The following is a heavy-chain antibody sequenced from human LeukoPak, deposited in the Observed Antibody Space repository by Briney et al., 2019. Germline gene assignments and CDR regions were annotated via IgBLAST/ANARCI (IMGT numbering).Heavy chain of an antibody. D-gene: IGHD2-15*01. V-gene: IGHV4-34*01. Sequence: SETLSLTCAVYGGSSSGYYWSWIRQPPGKGLEWIGEINHSGSTNYNPSLKSRVTISVDTSKNQFSLKLSSVTAADTAVYYCARHSFPLSHNWFDPWGQGTLVTVSS. CDR2: INHSGST. J-gene: IGHJ5*02. CDR1: GGSSSGYY. CDR3: ARHSFPLSHNWFDP.